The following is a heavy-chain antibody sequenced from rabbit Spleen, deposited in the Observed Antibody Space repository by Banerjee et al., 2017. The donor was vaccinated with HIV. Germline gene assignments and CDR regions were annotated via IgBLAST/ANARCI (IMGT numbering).Heavy chain of an antibody. D-gene: IGHD6-1*01. Sequence: QSLEESGGGLVQPEGSLALTCKASGFSFSSSDYICWVRQAPGKGLEWISCIAGSSSGFTYSATWAKGRFTISKTSSTTVTLQVTSLTAADTATYFCARPSNGYDDGLDLWGQGTLVTVS. CDR2: IAGSSSGFT. CDR3: ARPSNGYDDGLDL. CDR1: GFSFSSSDY. V-gene: IGHV1S40*01. J-gene: IGHJ4*01.